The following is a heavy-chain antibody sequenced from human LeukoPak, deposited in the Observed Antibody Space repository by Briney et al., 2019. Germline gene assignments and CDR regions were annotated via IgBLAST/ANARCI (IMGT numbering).Heavy chain of an antibody. V-gene: IGHV4-38-2*02. CDR1: GYSISRGYY. J-gene: IGHJ4*02. D-gene: IGHD3-10*01. Sequence: SETLSLTCTVSGYSISRGYYWGWIRQPPGKGLEWIGSIYHSGSTYYNPSLKSRVTISVDTSKNQFSLKLSSVTAADTAVYYCARQNYYGSGRLVFGGQGTLVTVSS. CDR3: ARQNYYGSGRLVF. CDR2: IYHSGST.